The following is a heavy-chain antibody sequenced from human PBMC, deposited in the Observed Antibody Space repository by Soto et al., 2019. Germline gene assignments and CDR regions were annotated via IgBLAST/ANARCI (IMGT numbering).Heavy chain of an antibody. V-gene: IGHV3-33*01. J-gene: IGHJ3*02. CDR2: IWYDGSNK. CDR3: ARDLKPLYSSSSTNAFDI. CDR1: GFTFSSYG. Sequence: GGSLRLSCAASGFTFSSYGMHWVRQAPGKGLEWVAVIWYDGSNKYYADSVKGRFTISRDNSKNTLYLQMNSLRAEDTAVYYCARDLKPLYSSSSTNAFDIWGQGTMVTVSS. D-gene: IGHD6-13*01.